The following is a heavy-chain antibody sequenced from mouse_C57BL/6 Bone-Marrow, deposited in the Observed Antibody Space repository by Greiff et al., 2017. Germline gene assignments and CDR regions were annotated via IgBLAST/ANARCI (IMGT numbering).Heavy chain of an antibody. CDR3: AREKADDYDGFAY. CDR1: GYTFTDYY. Sequence: VKLQQSGAELVRPGASVKLSCKASGYTFTDYYINWVKQRPGQGLEWIASIYPGSGNTYYNEKFKGKATLTAEKSSSTAYMQLSSLTSEDSAVYFCAREKADDYDGFAYWGQGTLVTVSA. V-gene: IGHV1-76*01. CDR2: IYPGSGNT. D-gene: IGHD2-4*01. J-gene: IGHJ3*01.